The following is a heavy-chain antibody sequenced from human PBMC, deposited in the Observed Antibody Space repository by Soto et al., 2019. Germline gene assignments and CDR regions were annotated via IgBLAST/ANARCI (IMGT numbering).Heavy chain of an antibody. CDR1: GFTFSSYA. J-gene: IGHJ4*02. D-gene: IGHD5-12*01. CDR2: ISGSGGST. Sequence: GGSLRLSCAASGFTFSSYAMSWVRQAPGKGLEWVSAISGSGGSTSYADSVKGRFTITRDNYKNTMYLQMNSMRAEDTDVYYCEKDHPYSGYVQYYFDDWGQGTLVSVSS. CDR3: EKDHPYSGYVQYYFDD. V-gene: IGHV3-23*01.